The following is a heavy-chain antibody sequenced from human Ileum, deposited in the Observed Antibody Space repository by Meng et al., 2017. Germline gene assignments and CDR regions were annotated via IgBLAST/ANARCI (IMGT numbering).Heavy chain of an antibody. V-gene: IGHV1-46*02. CDR2: INPSGSSA. D-gene: IGHD7-27*01. Sequence: ASVKVSCKASGDTLNTYNMHWVRQAPGQGLEWMGIINPSGSSAAYAQSFQGRLTMTRDTSTSTLHMELTSLQFEDTAMYYCARDNWGHDYWGQGTLVTVSS. CDR1: GDTLNTYN. CDR3: ARDNWGHDY. J-gene: IGHJ4*02.